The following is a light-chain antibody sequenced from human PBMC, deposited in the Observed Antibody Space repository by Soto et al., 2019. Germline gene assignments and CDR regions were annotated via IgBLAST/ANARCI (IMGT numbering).Light chain of an antibody. CDR1: QSVSSK. Sequence: EIVMTQSPATLSLSPGERVTLSCRASQSVSSKLAWYQQKPGQTPRLLIYGASIRATDIPVRFSGSGSGTEFTLTISRLQSEDFAIFYCQQYSNWPYTFGQGTKVDIK. V-gene: IGKV3-15*01. CDR2: GAS. CDR3: QQYSNWPYT. J-gene: IGKJ2*01.